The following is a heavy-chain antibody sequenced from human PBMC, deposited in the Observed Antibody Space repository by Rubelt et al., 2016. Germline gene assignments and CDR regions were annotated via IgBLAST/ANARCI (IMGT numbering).Heavy chain of an antibody. V-gene: IGHV3-30*02. Sequence: QVQLVESGGGVVQPGRSLRLSCAASGFTFSDYAMHWVRQAPGKGLEWVAFVQYDGTTIYYADSVKGRLTISRENSKNSLYLQMSSLRVEDTAVYYWAQRAQSGGYYPYWGQGTLVTVSS. D-gene: IGHD1-26*01. CDR2: VQYDGTTI. CDR1: GFTFSDYA. CDR3: AQRAQSGGYYPY. J-gene: IGHJ4*02.